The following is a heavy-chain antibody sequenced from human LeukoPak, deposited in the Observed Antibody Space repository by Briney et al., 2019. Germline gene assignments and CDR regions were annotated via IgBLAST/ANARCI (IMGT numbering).Heavy chain of an antibody. J-gene: IGHJ4*02. D-gene: IGHD3-22*01. CDR2: ISSSSSYI. CDR1: GYTFSSYS. V-gene: IGHV3-21*01. Sequence: GGSLRLSCAASGYTFSSYSMNWVRQAPGKGLEWVSSISSSSSYIYYADSVKGRFTISRDNAKNSLYLQMNSLRAEDTAVYYCARQNYYDSSGYSEGEYYFDYWGQGTLVTVSS. CDR3: ARQNYYDSSGYSEGEYYFDY.